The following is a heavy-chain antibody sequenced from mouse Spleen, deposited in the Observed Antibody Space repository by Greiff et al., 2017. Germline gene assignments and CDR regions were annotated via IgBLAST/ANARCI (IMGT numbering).Heavy chain of an antibody. V-gene: IGHV5-6*01. J-gene: IGHJ2*01. CDR1: GFTFSSYG. Sequence: EVQGVESGGDLVKPGGSLKLSCAASGFTFSSYGMSWVRQTPDKRLEWVATISSGGSYTYYPDSVKGRFTISRDNAKNTLYLQMSSLKSEDTAMYYCASQGTTVVADYFDYWGQGTTLTVSS. CDR3: ASQGTTVVADYFDY. D-gene: IGHD1-1*01. CDR2: ISSGGSYT.